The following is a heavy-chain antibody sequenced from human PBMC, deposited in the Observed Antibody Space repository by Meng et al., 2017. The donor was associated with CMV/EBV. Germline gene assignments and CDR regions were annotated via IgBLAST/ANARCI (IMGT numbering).Heavy chain of an antibody. D-gene: IGHD3-22*01. CDR1: GGSISSYY. CDR2: IYYSGST. CDR3: ARARYDSSGYYYYFDY. V-gene: IGHV4-59*01. J-gene: IGHJ4*02. Sequence: GSLRLSCTVSGGSISSYYWSWIRQPPGKGLEWIGYIYYSGSTNYNPSLKSRVTISVDTSKNQFSLKLSSLTAADTAVYYCARARYDSSGYYYYFDYWGQGTLVTVSS.